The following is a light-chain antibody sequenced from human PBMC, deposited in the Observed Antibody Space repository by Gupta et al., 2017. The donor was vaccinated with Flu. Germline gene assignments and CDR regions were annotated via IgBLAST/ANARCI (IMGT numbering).Light chain of an antibody. CDR2: LGS. CDR1: QNLLHRNGYNY. V-gene: IGKV2-28*01. CDR3: MQALQTPLT. Sequence: DIVMTQSPLSLPVTPGEPASISCRSSQNLLHRNGYNYLHWYLQKPGQSPQLLIYLGSNRASGVPDRFSGSGSGTDFTLKISRVEAEDVGVFYCMQALQTPLTFGGGTKVEIK. J-gene: IGKJ4*01.